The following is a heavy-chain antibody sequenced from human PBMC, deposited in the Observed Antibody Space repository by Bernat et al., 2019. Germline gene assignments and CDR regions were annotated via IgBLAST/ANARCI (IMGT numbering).Heavy chain of an antibody. CDR2: ISYDGSNK. CDR3: AKNLFLIGGYSNTDIAAVPDY. J-gene: IGHJ4*02. CDR1: GFTFSSYG. D-gene: IGHD6-13*01. Sequence: QVQLVESGGGVVQPGRSLRLSCAASGFTFSSYGMHWVRQAPGKGLEWVAVISYDGSNKYYADSVKGRFTISRDNSKNTLYLQMNSLRAEDTAVYYCAKNLFLIGGYSNTDIAAVPDYWGQGTLVTVSS. V-gene: IGHV3-30*18.